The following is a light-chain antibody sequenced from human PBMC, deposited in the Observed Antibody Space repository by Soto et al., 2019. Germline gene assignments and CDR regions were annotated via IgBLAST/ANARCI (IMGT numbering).Light chain of an antibody. CDR1: QSINIY. J-gene: IGKJ2*01. CDR3: QQSYRSPYT. V-gene: IGKV1-39*01. CDR2: GAS. Sequence: IQMTQSPSSLSASVGDSVTVTCRASQSINIYLNWYQQKPGKAPTLLIYGASSLQSGVPSRFTGGGSRTDFTLTISSLQPEDCATYYCQQSYRSPYTFGQWTKLEIK.